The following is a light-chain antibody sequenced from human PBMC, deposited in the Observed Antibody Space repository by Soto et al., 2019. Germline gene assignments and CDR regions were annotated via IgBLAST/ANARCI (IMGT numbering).Light chain of an antibody. CDR3: QQYDSYPYT. CDR1: QSISSW. V-gene: IGKV1-5*03. Sequence: DIQMTQSPSTLSASVGDRVTITCRASQSISSWLAWYQQKPGKAPKLLIYKASSLETGVPSRFSGSGSGTEFTLTISSLQPDDFATYYCQQYDSYPYTFGQGTKLEIK. CDR2: KAS. J-gene: IGKJ2*01.